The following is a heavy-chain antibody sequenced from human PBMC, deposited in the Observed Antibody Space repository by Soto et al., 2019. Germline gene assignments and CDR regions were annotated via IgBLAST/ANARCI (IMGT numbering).Heavy chain of an antibody. V-gene: IGHV3-30*04. J-gene: IGHJ4*02. CDR3: ARDRPLGRCWGY. Sequence: APGKGQEWVAVISYEGSKKYYADSVKGRFTISRDNSKNTLYLQRNRLRAEDTAVYYGARDRPLGRCWGYWGQRLLLSVSS. CDR2: ISYEGSKK. D-gene: IGHD4-17*01.